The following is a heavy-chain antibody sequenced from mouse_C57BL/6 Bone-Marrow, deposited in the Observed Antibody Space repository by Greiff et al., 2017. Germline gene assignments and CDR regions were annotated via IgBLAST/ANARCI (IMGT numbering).Heavy chain of an antibody. J-gene: IGHJ4*01. CDR3: ARKGTMINYAMDY. V-gene: IGHV2-2*01. CDR2: IWSGGST. CDR1: GGAGRGEG. D-gene: IGHD2-4*01. Sequence: VQLQQSGPGLGKKGQSRDITWKGEGGAGRGEGGGGGRGAAWKGLEWLGVIWSGGSTDYNAAFISRLSISKDNSKSQVFFGMNSLQADDTAIYYCARKGTMINYAMDYWGQGTSVTVSS.